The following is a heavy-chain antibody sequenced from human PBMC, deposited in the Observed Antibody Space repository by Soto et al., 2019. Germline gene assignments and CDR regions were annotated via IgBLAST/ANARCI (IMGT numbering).Heavy chain of an antibody. Sequence: SETLSLTCSVSGGSVSSGSFHWSWIRQPPGKGLQFIGSIFYNGTANYSPSLKNRVSISIDTSQSQFFLQLISVAAADTAVYYCAIIGGWYDIDFWGQGSLVTVS. CDR1: GGSVSSGSFH. J-gene: IGHJ4*02. CDR3: AIIGGWYDIDF. CDR2: IFYNGTA. V-gene: IGHV4-61*01. D-gene: IGHD6-19*01.